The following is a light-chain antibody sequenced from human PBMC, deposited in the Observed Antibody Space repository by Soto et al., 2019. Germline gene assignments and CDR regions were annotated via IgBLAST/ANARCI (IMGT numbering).Light chain of an antibody. V-gene: IGKV3-20*01. CDR2: GAS. Sequence: EIVLTQSPGTLSLSPGERATLSCRASQSVSNSYLAWYRQKPGQAPTLLISGASTRATGIPDRFSGSGSGTDFTLTISRLEPEDFAVYYCQQYGSSPLTFGGGTKVEIK. J-gene: IGKJ4*01. CDR3: QQYGSSPLT. CDR1: QSVSNSY.